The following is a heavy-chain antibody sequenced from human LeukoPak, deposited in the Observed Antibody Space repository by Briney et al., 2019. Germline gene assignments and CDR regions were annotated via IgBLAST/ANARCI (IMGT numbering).Heavy chain of an antibody. CDR1: GFTFSSYS. J-gene: IGHJ4*02. D-gene: IGHD2-15*01. Sequence: GGSLRLSCAASGFTFSSYSMNWVRQAPGKGLERVSYISSSSTIYYADSVKGRFTISRDNAKNSLYLQMNSLRAEDTAVYYCARGYCSGGSCYRYFDYRGQGTLVTVSS. CDR2: ISSSSTI. CDR3: ARGYCSGGSCYRYFDY. V-gene: IGHV3-48*01.